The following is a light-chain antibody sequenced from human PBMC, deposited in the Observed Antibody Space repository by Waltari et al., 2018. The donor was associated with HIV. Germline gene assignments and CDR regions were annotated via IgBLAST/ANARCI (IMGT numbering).Light chain of an antibody. J-gene: IGLJ3*02. CDR3: AACDDNLSGWV. Sequence: QSVLTQPPSASGTPGQSVTISCSGSRSNLGSNCVYWYQELQGTAPKLLIQTNNRRPQGVPGRCSGFKSGTSASLAISGLRSEDEADYDCAACDDNLSGWVFGGGSQLTSL. CDR1: RSNLGSNC. V-gene: IGLV1-47*01. CDR2: TNN.